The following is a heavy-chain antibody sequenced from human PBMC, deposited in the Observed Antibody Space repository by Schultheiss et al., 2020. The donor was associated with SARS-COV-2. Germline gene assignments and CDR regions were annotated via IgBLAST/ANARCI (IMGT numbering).Heavy chain of an antibody. Sequence: SQTLSLTCTVSGGSIYSTSFYWGWIRLPPGKGLEWIGNIHHRGTTYYNPSLKSRVTLSMDASTNQVSLTLTSVTTADTAVYYCARGPSGMDVWGQGTTVTVSS. J-gene: IGHJ6*02. V-gene: IGHV4-39*07. CDR2: IHHRGTT. CDR3: ARGPSGMDV. CDR1: GGSIYSTSFY.